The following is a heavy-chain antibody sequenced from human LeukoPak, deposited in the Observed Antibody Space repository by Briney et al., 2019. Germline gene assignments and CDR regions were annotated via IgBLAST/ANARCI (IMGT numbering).Heavy chain of an antibody. J-gene: IGHJ4*02. Sequence: ASVKVSRKAPVDTLTGYYMHWVRQAPGQGLEWMGWVNPNSGSTNYAQKFHGRVTMTRDTSISTAYMEVSSLRSDDTAVYYCARSLAAAALLDYWGQGTLVTVSS. CDR1: VDTLTGYY. V-gene: IGHV1-2*02. CDR2: VNPNSGST. CDR3: ARSLAAAALLDY. D-gene: IGHD6-13*01.